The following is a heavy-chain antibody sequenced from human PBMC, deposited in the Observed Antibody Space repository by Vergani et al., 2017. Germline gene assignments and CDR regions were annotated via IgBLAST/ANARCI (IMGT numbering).Heavy chain of an antibody. Sequence: QVQLQQSGPGLVKPSQTLSLTCAISGDSVSSNSAAWNWIRQSPSRGLEWLGRTYYRSKWYNDYAVSVKSRITINPDTSKNQFSLQLNSVTPEDTAVYYCARGPHWVGAMSPGSFLNPFDPWGQGTLVTVSS. V-gene: IGHV6-1*01. J-gene: IGHJ5*02. CDR2: TYYRSKWYN. CDR3: ARGPHWVGAMSPGSFLNPFDP. CDR1: GDSVSSNSAA. D-gene: IGHD1-26*01.